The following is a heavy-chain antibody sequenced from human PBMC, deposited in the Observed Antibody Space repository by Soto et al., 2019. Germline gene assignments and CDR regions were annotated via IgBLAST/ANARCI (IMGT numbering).Heavy chain of an antibody. CDR2: VHFRGST. D-gene: IGHD5-18*01. CDR3: ARRGPNNSYGYDHRLDP. J-gene: IGHJ5*02. Sequence: SETLSLTCSVSGDSISSNSYFWDWIRQSPGKGLEWIGSVHFRGSTYYNPSLKSRVTISVDTSKNQFSLKLTSVTAADRAVYYCARRGPNNSYGYDHRLDPWGQGTLVTVSS. CDR1: GDSISSNSYF. V-gene: IGHV4-39*01.